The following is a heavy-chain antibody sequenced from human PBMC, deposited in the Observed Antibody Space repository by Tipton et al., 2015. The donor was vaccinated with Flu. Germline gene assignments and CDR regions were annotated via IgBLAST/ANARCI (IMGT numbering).Heavy chain of an antibody. CDR2: IYYSGST. V-gene: IGHV4-39*07. D-gene: IGHD1-26*01. CDR3: ARDSTRELLFNYYYGMDV. J-gene: IGHJ6*02. CDR1: GGSISSSSYY. Sequence: LRLSCTVFGGSISSSSYYWGWIRQPPGKGLEWIGSIYYSGSTYYNPSLKSRVTISVDTSKNQFSLKLSSVTAADTAVYYCARDSTRELLFNYYYGMDVWGQGTTVTVSS.